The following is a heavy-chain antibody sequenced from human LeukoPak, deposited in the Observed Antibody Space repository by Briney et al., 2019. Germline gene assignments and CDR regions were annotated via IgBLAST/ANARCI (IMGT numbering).Heavy chain of an antibody. CDR3: ARADSSSSLFDY. CDR2: IYYSGST. Sequence: SETLSLTCTVSGGSISGYYWSWIRQPPGKGLEWIGYIYYSGSTNYNPSLKSRVTISVDTSKNQFSLKLSSVTAADTAVYYCARADSSSSLFDYWGQGTLVTVSS. CDR1: GGSISGYY. V-gene: IGHV4-59*01. J-gene: IGHJ4*02. D-gene: IGHD6-6*01.